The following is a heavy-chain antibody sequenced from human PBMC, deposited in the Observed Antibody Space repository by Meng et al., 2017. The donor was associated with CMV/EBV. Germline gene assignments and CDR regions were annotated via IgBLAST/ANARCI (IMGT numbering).Heavy chain of an antibody. D-gene: IGHD2-21*01. CDR3: ARLSSSTLAGFLDY. CDR1: GFTFSSYW. J-gene: IGHJ4*02. Sequence: GGSLRLSCAASGFTFSSYWMSWVRQAPGKGLEWVANIKQDGSEKYYVDSVKGRFTISRDNAKNSLYLQMNSLRAEDTAVYYCARLSSSTLAGFLDYWGQGTLVTVSS. V-gene: IGHV3-7*01. CDR2: IKQDGSEK.